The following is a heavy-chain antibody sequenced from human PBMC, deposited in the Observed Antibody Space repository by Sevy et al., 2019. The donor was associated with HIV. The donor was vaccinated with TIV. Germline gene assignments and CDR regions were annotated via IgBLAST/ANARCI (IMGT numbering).Heavy chain of an antibody. CDR2: IYYSGST. D-gene: IGHD6-13*01. V-gene: IGHV4-59*01. CDR1: GGSISSYY. Sequence: SETLSLTCTVSGGSISSYYWSWIRQPPGKGLEWIGYIYYSGSTNYNPSLKSRVTISVGTSKNQFSLKLGSVTAADTAVYYCARGVRGSSWTVADYYYGMDVWGQGTTVTVSS. J-gene: IGHJ6*02. CDR3: ARGVRGSSWTVADYYYGMDV.